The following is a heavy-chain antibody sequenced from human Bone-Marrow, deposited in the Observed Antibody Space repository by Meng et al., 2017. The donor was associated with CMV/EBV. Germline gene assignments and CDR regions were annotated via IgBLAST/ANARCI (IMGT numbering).Heavy chain of an antibody. CDR2: ISYDGTNK. CDR3: ARGVLGMDV. V-gene: IGHV3-30*04. J-gene: IGHJ6*02. Sequence: RGSLRLSCAASAFTFSGYTMHWVRQAPGKGLEGVAVISYDGTNKYYADSVKGRFTISRDNSKNTLYLRMNSLRIEDTAVYYCARGVLGMDVWGQGTTVTVSS. CDR1: AFTFSGYT. D-gene: IGHD3-10*01.